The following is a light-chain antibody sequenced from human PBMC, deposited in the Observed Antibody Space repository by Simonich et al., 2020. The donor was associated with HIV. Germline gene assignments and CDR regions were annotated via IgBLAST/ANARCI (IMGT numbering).Light chain of an antibody. V-gene: IGKV4-1*01. CDR1: QSVFYSSNNKNY. J-gene: IGKJ4*01. Sequence: DIVTTQSPDSLAVSLGERATANCKSSQSVFYSSNNKNYLAWYQQKPGQPPKLLIYGASTREAGVPDRFSGSGSGTDFTLTISSLQAEDVAVYYCQQYYSTPLTFGGGTKVEIK. CDR2: GAS. CDR3: QQYYSTPLT.